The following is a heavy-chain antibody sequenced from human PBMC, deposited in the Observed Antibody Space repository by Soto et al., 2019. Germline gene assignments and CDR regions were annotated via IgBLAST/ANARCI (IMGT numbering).Heavy chain of an antibody. J-gene: IGHJ4*02. CDR3: ARPLRLAVAGTRDY. V-gene: IGHV3-23*01. D-gene: IGHD6-19*01. CDR1: GFTFSSYA. Sequence: GGSLRLSCAASGFTFSSYAMNWVRQAPGKGLEWVSAISGSGGSTYYADSVNGRFTISRDNSKNTLYLQMNSLRAEDTAVYYCARPLRLAVAGTRDYWGQGTLVTVSS. CDR2: ISGSGGST.